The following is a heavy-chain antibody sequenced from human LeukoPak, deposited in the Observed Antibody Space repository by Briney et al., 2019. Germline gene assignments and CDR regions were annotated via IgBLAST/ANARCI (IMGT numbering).Heavy chain of an antibody. CDR2: ISGSGGST. D-gene: IGHD6-13*01. Sequence: GGSLRLSCAASGFTFTTYAMSWVRQAPGKGLEWVSAISGSGGSTYYADSVKGRFTISRDNSKNTLYLQMNSLRAEDTAVYYCAKPRPSYSSSWYDHWGQGTLVTVSS. J-gene: IGHJ5*02. CDR1: GFTFTTYA. V-gene: IGHV3-23*01. CDR3: AKPRPSYSSSWYDH.